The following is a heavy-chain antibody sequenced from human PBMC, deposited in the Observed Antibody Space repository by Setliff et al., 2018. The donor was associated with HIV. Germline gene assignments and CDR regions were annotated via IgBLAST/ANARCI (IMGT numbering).Heavy chain of an antibody. J-gene: IGHJ4*02. V-gene: IGHV4-59*08. CDR3: MRGRSITIFGVAYFDF. CDR1: GGFISSYY. D-gene: IGHD3-3*01. CDR2: VYHSGTT. Sequence: SETLSLTCTVSGGFISSYYWNWIRQPPGKGLEWIGSVYHSGTTYYNPSLKSRVTISVDMSNNQFSLKVTSVTAADTAVYYCMRGRSITIFGVAYFDFWGQGTQVTVSS.